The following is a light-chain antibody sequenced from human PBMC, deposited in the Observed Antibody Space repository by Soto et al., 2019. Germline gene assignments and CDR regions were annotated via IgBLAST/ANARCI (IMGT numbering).Light chain of an antibody. Sequence: DIQMTRSPSTLSASIGDRVTITCGESQSITTWLAWYQQKVGKAPKLVIYDASSLESGVPSRFSGSGSGTEFTLTISSLQTGDFATYYCKQYAAFSWTFGQGTKVDIK. V-gene: IGKV1-5*01. CDR2: DAS. J-gene: IGKJ1*01. CDR3: KQYAAFSWT. CDR1: QSITTW.